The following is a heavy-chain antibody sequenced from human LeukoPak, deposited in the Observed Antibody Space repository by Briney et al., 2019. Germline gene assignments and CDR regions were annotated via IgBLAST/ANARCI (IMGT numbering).Heavy chain of an antibody. CDR1: GYTFTGYY. Sequence: VASVKVSCTASGYTFTGYYMHWVRQAPGQGLEWMGWINPNSGGTNYAQKFQGRVTMTRDTSISTAYMELSRLRSDDTAVYYCARADRAVAGKGVDYWGQGTLVTVSS. J-gene: IGHJ4*02. D-gene: IGHD6-19*01. V-gene: IGHV1-2*02. CDR3: ARADRAVAGKGVDY. CDR2: INPNSGGT.